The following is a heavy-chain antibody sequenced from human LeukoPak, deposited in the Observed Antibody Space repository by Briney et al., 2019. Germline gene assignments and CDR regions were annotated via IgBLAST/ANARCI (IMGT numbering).Heavy chain of an antibody. CDR1: GFTFSSYG. CDR2: IWYDGSNK. D-gene: IGHD3-10*01. Sequence: GRSLRLSCAASGFTFSSYGMHWIRQAPGKGLEWVAVIWYDGSNKYYADSVKGRFTISRDNSKDTLYLQMNSLRAEDTAVYYCARDRHYYGSENYYPLDYWGQGTLVTVSS. V-gene: IGHV3-33*01. J-gene: IGHJ4*02. CDR3: ARDRHYYGSENYYPLDY.